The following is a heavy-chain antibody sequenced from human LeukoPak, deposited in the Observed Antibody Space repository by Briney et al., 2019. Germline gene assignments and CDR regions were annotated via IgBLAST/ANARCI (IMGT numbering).Heavy chain of an antibody. CDR2: IYHSGST. CDR3: ARLDYRDSSGHNWFDP. Sequence: SETLSLTCAVSGGSISSGGYSWSWIRQPPGKGLEWIGYIYHSGSTYYNPSLKRRVNISVDTSQNQFSLKLNSVTAADTAVYYCARLDYRDSSGHNWFDPWGQGSLVTVSS. V-gene: IGHV4-30-2*01. CDR1: GGSISSGGYS. D-gene: IGHD6-19*01. J-gene: IGHJ5*02.